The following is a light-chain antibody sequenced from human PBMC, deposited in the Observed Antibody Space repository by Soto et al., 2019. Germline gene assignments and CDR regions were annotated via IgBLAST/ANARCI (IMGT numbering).Light chain of an antibody. V-gene: IGKV3-20*01. CDR2: DAS. CDR3: QQYGSSPRT. CDR1: RSVSSSY. J-gene: IGKJ1*01. Sequence: EIVLTQSPGTLSFSPGERSTLACRASRSVSSSYLAWYQQKPGQAPRLLIYDASNRATGIPARFSGSGSGTDFTLTISSLEPEDFAVYYCQQYGSSPRTFGQGTKVDIK.